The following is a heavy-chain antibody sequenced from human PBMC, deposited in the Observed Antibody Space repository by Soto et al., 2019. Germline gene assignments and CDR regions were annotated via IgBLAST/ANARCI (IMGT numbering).Heavy chain of an antibody. CDR3: ARDTNSLDP. CDR2: IFHTGDT. J-gene: IGHJ5*02. V-gene: IGHV4-38-2*02. CDR1: NYSINSGFF. D-gene: IGHD3-16*01. Sequence: SETLSLTCSVSNYSINSGFFWGWIRQPPWRGLEWIGSIFHTGDTYYNPSLKSRITMSVDTSRNQFSLKLTSLTAADTAVYYCARDTNSLDPWGQGTLVTVSS.